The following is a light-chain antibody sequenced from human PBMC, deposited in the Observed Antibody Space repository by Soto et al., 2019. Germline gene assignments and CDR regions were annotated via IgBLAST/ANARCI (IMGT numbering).Light chain of an antibody. CDR3: SSYTSGSTLVV. J-gene: IGLJ2*01. Sequence: QSALTQPASVSGSPGQSITISCTGTSSDVGRYNYVSWYQQHPGKAPKLMIYELTYRPSGVSDRFSGSKSGNTASLTISGLQAEDEADYYCSSYTSGSTLVVFGGGTKLTVL. CDR2: ELT. CDR1: SSDVGRYNY. V-gene: IGLV2-14*01.